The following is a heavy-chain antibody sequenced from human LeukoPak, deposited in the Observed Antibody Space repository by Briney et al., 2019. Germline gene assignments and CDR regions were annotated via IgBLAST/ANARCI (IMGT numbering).Heavy chain of an antibody. V-gene: IGHV3-30-3*01. CDR3: ARISGSYRPFDY. CDR2: ISYDGINE. D-gene: IGHD3-16*02. J-gene: IGHJ4*02. Sequence: GRSLRLSCAASGFTFSSYAMHWVRQAPGKGLEWVAVISYDGINEYYADSVKGRFTISRDNSKNTLYLQMNSLRAEDTAVYYCARISGSYRPFDYWGQGTLVTVSS. CDR1: GFTFSSYA.